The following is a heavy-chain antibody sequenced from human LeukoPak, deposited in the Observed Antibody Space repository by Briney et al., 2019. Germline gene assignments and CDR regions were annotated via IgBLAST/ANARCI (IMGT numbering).Heavy chain of an antibody. CDR1: GYSISSGYY. J-gene: IGHJ6*03. V-gene: IGHV4-38-2*01. D-gene: IGHD6-13*01. CDR2: IFHSEST. Sequence: PSETLSLTCAVSGYSISSGYYWGWFRQPPGKGLEWTGLIFHSESTYYNLSLKSRVSISVDTSKNQFSLKLTSVTAADTAVYYCARQGGSSSPYYYYYMDVWGKGTTVTVSS. CDR3: ARQGGSSSPYYYYYMDV.